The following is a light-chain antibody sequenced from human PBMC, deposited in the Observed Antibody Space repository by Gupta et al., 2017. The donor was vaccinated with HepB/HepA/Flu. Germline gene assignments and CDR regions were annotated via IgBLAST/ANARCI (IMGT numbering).Light chain of an antibody. CDR2: GAS. V-gene: IGKV3-15*01. CDR3: QQYNNWPQT. CDR1: QSVSSN. Sequence: EIVMTSSPATLSVSPGERATLSCRASQSVSSNLDWYQQKPGQAPRLLIYGASTRATGITARFSGSWSGTEFTLTISSLQSEDFAVYYCQQYNNWPQTFGQGTKVEIK. J-gene: IGKJ1*01.